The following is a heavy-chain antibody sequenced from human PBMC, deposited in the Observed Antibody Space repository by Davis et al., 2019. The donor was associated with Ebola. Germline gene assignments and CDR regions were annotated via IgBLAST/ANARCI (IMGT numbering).Heavy chain of an antibody. CDR3: AKGSTVTITWWFDP. Sequence: GESLKISCAASGFTFSSYDMHWVRQATGKGLEWVSAIGTAGDTYYPGSVKGRFTISRDNSKNTLYLQMNSLRAEDTAVYYCAKGSTVTITWWFDPWGQGTLVTVSS. J-gene: IGHJ5*02. CDR1: GFTFSSYD. D-gene: IGHD4-17*01. CDR2: IGTAGDT. V-gene: IGHV3-13*01.